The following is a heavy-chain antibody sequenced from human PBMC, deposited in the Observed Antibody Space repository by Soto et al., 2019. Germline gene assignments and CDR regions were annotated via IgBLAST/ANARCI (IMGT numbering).Heavy chain of an antibody. CDR2: INPSGGST. CDR3: ARPGGSYGSGSYDYYYYGMDV. V-gene: IGHV1-46*01. J-gene: IGHJ6*02. CDR1: GYTFTGYY. Sequence: ASVKVSCKASGYTFTGYYMHWVRQAPGQGLEWMGIINPSGGSTSYAQKFQGRVTMTRDTSTSTVYMELSSLRSEDTAVYYCARPGGSYGSGSYDYYYYGMDVWGQGTTVTV. D-gene: IGHD3-10*01.